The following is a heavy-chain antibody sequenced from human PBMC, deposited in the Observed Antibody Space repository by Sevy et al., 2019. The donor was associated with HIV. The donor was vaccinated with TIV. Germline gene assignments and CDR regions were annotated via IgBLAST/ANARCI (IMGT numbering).Heavy chain of an antibody. Sequence: ATVKVSCKASGYTFTSYGISWVRQAPGQGLEWMGWISAYNGNTNYTQKLQGRVTMTTDTSTSTAYMELRSLRSDDTAVYYCARGLVGGQWLPPTTPYYYGMDVWGQGTTVTVSS. CDR3: ARGLVGGQWLPPTTPYYYGMDV. D-gene: IGHD6-19*01. V-gene: IGHV1-18*01. CDR1: GYTFTSYG. CDR2: ISAYNGNT. J-gene: IGHJ6*02.